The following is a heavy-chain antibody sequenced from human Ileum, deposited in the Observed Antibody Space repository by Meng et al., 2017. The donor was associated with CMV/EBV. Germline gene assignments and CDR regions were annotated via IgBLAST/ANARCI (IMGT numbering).Heavy chain of an antibody. Sequence: SGFILRDSSLHGVRQASGKGLEWVGRSRSKANRHATEYAASVEGRFTISRDDSKNTAYLEMNSLKTDDTAVYYCATLGCSDQGARDHWGQGTLVTVSS. J-gene: IGHJ4*02. D-gene: IGHD1-26*01. CDR3: ATLGCSDQGARDH. V-gene: IGHV3-73*01. CDR1: GFILRDSS. CDR2: SRSKANRHAT.